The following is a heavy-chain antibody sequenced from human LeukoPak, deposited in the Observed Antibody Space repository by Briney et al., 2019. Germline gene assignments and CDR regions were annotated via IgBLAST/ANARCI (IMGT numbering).Heavy chain of an antibody. D-gene: IGHD6-19*01. J-gene: IGHJ4*02. Sequence: GGSLRLSCAASGFTFSRYWMSWVRQAPGKGLEWVSYISSSGSTIYYADSVKGRFTISRDNAKNSLYLQMNSLRAEDTAVYYCARDDIAVATCFDYWGQGTLVTVSS. CDR1: GFTFSRYW. V-gene: IGHV3-48*04. CDR2: ISSSGSTI. CDR3: ARDDIAVATCFDY.